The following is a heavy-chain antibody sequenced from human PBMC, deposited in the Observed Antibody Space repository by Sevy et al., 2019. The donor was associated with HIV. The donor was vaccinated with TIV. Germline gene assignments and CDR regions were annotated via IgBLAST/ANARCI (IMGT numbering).Heavy chain of an antibody. CDR3: VRSIATVDSF. Sequence: GGSLRLSCVASGFKFNSYWMLWVRQAPGKGLEWVANINEDATANFYADSVRGRFIIYRDNVRNSVSLQMNILGVEDTALYYCVRSIATVDSFWGQGTLVTVSS. V-gene: IGHV3-7*01. J-gene: IGHJ4*02. CDR2: INEDATAN. CDR1: GFKFNSYW. D-gene: IGHD6-13*01.